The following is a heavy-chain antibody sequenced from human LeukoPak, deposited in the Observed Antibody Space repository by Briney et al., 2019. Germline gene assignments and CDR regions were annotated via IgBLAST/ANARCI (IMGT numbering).Heavy chain of an antibody. CDR1: GYTFTSYA. V-gene: IGHV1-3*01. CDR2: INAGNGNT. CDR3: ASYSGSYGRSYFDY. J-gene: IGHJ4*02. Sequence: ASVKVSCKASGYTFTSYAMHWVRQAPGQRLEWMGWINAGNGNTKYSQEFQGRVTMTRDTSISTAYMELSRLRSDDTAVYYCASYSGSYGRSYFDYWGQGTLVTVSS. D-gene: IGHD1-26*01.